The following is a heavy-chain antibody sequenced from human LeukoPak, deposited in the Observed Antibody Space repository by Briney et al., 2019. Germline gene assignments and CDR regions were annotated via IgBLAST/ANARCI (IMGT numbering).Heavy chain of an antibody. D-gene: IGHD3-22*01. Sequence: PSETLSLTCAVYGGPFSGYYWSWIRQPPGKGLEWIGEINHSGSTNYNPSLKSRVTLSVDTSKNQFSLKLSSVTAADTAVYYCARRKATNYYDSSGYYYAHKGVWFDPWGQGTLVTVSS. CDR1: GGPFSGYY. V-gene: IGHV4-34*01. J-gene: IGHJ5*02. CDR3: ARRKATNYYDSSGYYYAHKGVWFDP. CDR2: INHSGST.